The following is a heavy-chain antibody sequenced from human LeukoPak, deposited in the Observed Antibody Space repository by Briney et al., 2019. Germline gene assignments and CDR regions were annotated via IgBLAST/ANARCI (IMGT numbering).Heavy chain of an antibody. CDR1: GGTFSSYA. D-gene: IGHD6-19*01. V-gene: IGHV1-69*04. Sequence: SVKVSCKASGGTFSSYAISWVRQAPGQGLEWMRRIIPILGIANYAQKFQGRVTITADKSTSTAYMELSSLRSEGTAVYYCAKGLAVAGNLYDYWGQGTLVTVSS. CDR3: AKGLAVAGNLYDY. J-gene: IGHJ4*02. CDR2: IIPILGIA.